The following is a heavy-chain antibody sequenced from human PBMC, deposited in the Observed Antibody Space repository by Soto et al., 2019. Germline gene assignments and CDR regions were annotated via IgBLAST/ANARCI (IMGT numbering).Heavy chain of an antibody. D-gene: IGHD5-12*01. J-gene: IGHJ6*03. CDR3: ARGLEYSGYDWAYYYYYMDV. Sequence: QVQLVQSGAEVKKPGASVKVSCKASGYTFTSYYMHWVRQAPGQGLEWMGIINPSGGSTSYAQKFQGRVTMTRDTSTSTVDMELSSLRSEDTAVYYCARGLEYSGYDWAYYYYYMDVWGKGTTVTVSS. CDR1: GYTFTSYY. CDR2: INPSGGST. V-gene: IGHV1-46*03.